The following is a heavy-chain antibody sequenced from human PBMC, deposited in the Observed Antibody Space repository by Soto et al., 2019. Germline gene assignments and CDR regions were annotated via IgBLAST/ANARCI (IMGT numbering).Heavy chain of an antibody. CDR2: IYYSGST. Sequence: SETLSLTCTVSGGSISSYYWSWIRQPPGKGLEWIGYIYYSGSTNYNPSLKSRVTISVDTSKNQFSLKLSSVTAADTAVYYCARDLGNDYSNSDWFDPWGQGTLVTVSS. CDR1: GGSISSYY. D-gene: IGHD4-4*01. J-gene: IGHJ5*02. CDR3: ARDLGNDYSNSDWFDP. V-gene: IGHV4-59*01.